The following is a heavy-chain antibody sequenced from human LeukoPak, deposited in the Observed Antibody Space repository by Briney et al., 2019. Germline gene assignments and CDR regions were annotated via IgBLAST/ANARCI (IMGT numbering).Heavy chain of an antibody. J-gene: IGHJ4*02. Sequence: ASVKVSCKASGGTFSSYAINWVRQAPGRGLEWMGGIIPIFGTANYAQKFQGRVTITADESTCTAYMELSSLRSEDTAVYYCAGAYDSSGYDFDYWGQGTLVTVSS. V-gene: IGHV1-69*13. D-gene: IGHD3-22*01. CDR2: IIPIFGTA. CDR3: AGAYDSSGYDFDY. CDR1: GGTFSSYA.